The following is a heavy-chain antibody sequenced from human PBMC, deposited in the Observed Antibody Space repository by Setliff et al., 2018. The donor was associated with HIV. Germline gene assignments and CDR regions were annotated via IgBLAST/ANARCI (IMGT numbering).Heavy chain of an antibody. CDR2: IYYSGNT. D-gene: IGHD6-19*01. V-gene: IGHV4-39*01. Sequence: SETLSLTCTVSGGSISSSSYYWGWIRQPPGKGLEWIGSIYYSGNTYYNPSLKSRVTISVDTSKNQFSLKLSSVTAADTAVYYCARPTSGWFFAYWGQGTLVTVSS. CDR3: ARPTSGWFFAY. J-gene: IGHJ4*02. CDR1: GGSISSSSYY.